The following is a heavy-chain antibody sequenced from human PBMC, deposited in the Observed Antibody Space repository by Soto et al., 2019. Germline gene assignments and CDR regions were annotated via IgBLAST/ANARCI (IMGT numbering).Heavy chain of an antibody. V-gene: IGHV3-30-3*01. CDR1: GFTFSSYA. Sequence: QPGGSLRLSCAASGFTFSSYAMHWVRQAPGKGLEWVAVISYDGSNKYYADSVKGRFTISRDNSKNTLYLQMNSLRAEDTAVYYCARGGYYDSSGYYAYWGQGTLVTVS. J-gene: IGHJ4*02. D-gene: IGHD3-22*01. CDR2: ISYDGSNK. CDR3: ARGGYYDSSGYYAY.